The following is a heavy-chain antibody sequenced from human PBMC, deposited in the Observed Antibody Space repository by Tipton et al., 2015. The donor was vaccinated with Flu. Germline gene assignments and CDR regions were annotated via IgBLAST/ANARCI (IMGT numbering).Heavy chain of an antibody. V-gene: IGHV4-39*07. CDR2: IFHSGST. J-gene: IGHJ5*02. CDR1: GDSMTSSRYY. Sequence: TLSLTCSVSGDSMTSSRYYWGWIRQPPGKGLEWIGSIFHSGSTYYNPSLKSRVTISVDTSKNQFSLKLISVTAAYTAVYYCARVSPGVESWFDPWGQGALVTVSS. CDR3: ARVSPGVESWFDP. D-gene: IGHD3-3*01.